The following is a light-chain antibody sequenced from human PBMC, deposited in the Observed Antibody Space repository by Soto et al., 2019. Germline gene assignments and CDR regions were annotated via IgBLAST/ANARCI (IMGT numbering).Light chain of an antibody. CDR1: SSDVGTYNL. J-gene: IGLJ2*01. CDR3: CSYAGSSTLV. V-gene: IGLV2-23*01. CDR2: EGT. Sequence: QSALTQPASVSGSPGQSITISCTGTSSDVGTYNLVSWYQHHPGKAPKLMIYEGTKRPSGVSNRFSGSKSGNMASLTISGLQTEDEADYYCCSYAGSSTLVFGGGTQLTVL.